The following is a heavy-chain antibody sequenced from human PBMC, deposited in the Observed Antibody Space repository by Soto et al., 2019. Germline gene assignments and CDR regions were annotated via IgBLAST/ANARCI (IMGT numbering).Heavy chain of an antibody. CDR1: GFTFSTYA. CDR3: AKVSGGWYSGSDY. V-gene: IGHV3-30*18. D-gene: IGHD6-19*01. CDR2: ISSDGSNK. Sequence: GGSMRLSWAASGFTFSTYAMHWVRQAPGKGLEWVAAISSDGSNKYYADSVKGRFTISRDNSRNTLYLQMNSLRAEDTALYYCAKVSGGWYSGSDYWDQGPLVTVSS. J-gene: IGHJ4*02.